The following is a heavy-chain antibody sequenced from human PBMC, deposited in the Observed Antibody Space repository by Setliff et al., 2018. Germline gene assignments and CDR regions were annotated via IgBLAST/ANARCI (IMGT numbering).Heavy chain of an antibody. CDR1: GGTFSSYA. V-gene: IGHV1-69*13. J-gene: IGHJ6*02. CDR3: ARASVASKLGFYYYVMDV. Sequence: ASVKVSCKASGGTFSSYAISWVRQAPGQGLEWMGGIIPIFDTANYAQEFQGRVTITADGSTSTAYMELSSLRSEDTAVYYCARASVASKLGFYYYVMDVWGQGTTVTVSS. D-gene: IGHD2-15*01. CDR2: IIPIFDTA.